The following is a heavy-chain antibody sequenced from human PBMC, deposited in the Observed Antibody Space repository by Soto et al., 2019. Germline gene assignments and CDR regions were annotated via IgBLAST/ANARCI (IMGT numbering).Heavy chain of an antibody. J-gene: IGHJ4*02. CDR2: IYYSGST. CDR1: GGSISSYY. Sequence: SETLSLTCAVSGGSISSYYWSWIRQPPGKGLEWIGYIYYSGSTNYNPSLKSRVTISVDTSKNQFSLKLSSVTAADTAVYYCAREGSGSIAVAGTFDYWGQGTLVTVSS. V-gene: IGHV4-59*01. CDR3: AREGSGSIAVAGTFDY. D-gene: IGHD6-19*01.